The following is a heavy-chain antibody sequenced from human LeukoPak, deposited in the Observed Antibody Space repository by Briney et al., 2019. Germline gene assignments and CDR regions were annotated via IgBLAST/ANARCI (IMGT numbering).Heavy chain of an antibody. Sequence: ASVKVSCKASGGTFSSYAISWVRQAPGQGLEWMGGIIPIFGTANYAQKFQGRVTMTRDTSTSTVYMELSSLRSEDTAVYYCARDPTGVPAAIYYYMDVWGKGTTVTVSS. V-gene: IGHV1-69*05. D-gene: IGHD2-2*01. CDR1: GGTFSSYA. J-gene: IGHJ6*03. CDR3: ARDPTGVPAAIYYYMDV. CDR2: IIPIFGTA.